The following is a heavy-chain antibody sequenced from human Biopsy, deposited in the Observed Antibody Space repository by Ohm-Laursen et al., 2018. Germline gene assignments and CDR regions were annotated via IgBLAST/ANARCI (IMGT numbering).Heavy chain of an antibody. CDR2: LWYDGTNK. J-gene: IGHJ3*02. V-gene: IGHV3-33*01. D-gene: IGHD1/OR15-1a*01. CDR3: ARPTNTRAGGAPFDI. Sequence: SLRLSCAASGFSFSSYGMHWVRQAPGKGLEWVAVLWYDGTNKYYADSVKGRFTISRDNSKNTLYLQMNSLRAEDTAMYYCARPTNTRAGGAPFDIWGQGTMVTVSS. CDR1: GFSFSSYG.